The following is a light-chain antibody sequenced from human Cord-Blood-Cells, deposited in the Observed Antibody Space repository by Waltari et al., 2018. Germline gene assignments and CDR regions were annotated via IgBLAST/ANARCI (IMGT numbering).Light chain of an antibody. Sequence: DIQMTQSPSSLSASVGDRVTITCRASQSISSYLNWYQQKPGKAPKLLIYDASSLQSGVPSRFSGSGAGTDFTLTISSLQPEDFATYYCQQSYSTPFPFGPGTKVDIK. V-gene: IGKV1-39*01. CDR2: DAS. J-gene: IGKJ3*01. CDR1: QSISSY. CDR3: QQSYSTPFP.